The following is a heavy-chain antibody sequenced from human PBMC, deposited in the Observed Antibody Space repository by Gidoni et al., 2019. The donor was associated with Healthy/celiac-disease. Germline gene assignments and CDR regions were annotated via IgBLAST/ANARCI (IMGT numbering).Heavy chain of an antibody. J-gene: IGHJ6*03. V-gene: IGHV4-34*01. D-gene: IGHD3-3*01. CDR3: ARGHAYYDPYYYYMDV. Sequence: QVQLQQWGAGLLKPSETLSLTCAVYGGSFSGYYWSWIRQPPGKGLEWIGEINHSGSTNYNPSLKSRVTISVDTSKNQFSLKLSSVTAADTAVYYCARGHAYYDPYYYYMDVWGKGTTVTVSS. CDR1: GGSFSGYY. CDR2: INHSGST.